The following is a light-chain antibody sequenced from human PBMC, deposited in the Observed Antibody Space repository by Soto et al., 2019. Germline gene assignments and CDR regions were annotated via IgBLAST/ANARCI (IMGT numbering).Light chain of an antibody. V-gene: IGKV3-15*01. J-gene: IGKJ1*01. CDR2: GAS. CDR1: QNINSN. Sequence: EVVMTQSPATLSASPGERVTLSCRASQNINSNLAWYQQKPGQAPRLLLYGASTRATGIPARFTGSGSGAEFNLTISSLQSEDLAVYYCQQYDNWPPWTFGQGTKVEIK. CDR3: QQYDNWPPWT.